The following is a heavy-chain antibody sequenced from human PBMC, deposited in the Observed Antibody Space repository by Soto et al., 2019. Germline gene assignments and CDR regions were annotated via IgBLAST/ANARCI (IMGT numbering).Heavy chain of an antibody. V-gene: IGHV5-51*01. J-gene: IGHJ6*02. Sequence: LGESLKISCKGSGYSFTSYWIGWVRQMPGKGLEWMGIIYPGDSDTRYSPSFQGQVTISADKSISTAYLQWSSLKASDTAMYYCARHGGDIAARLGYYYYGMDVWGQGTTVTVSS. CDR3: ARHGGDIAARLGYYYYGMDV. CDR2: IYPGDSDT. D-gene: IGHD6-6*01. CDR1: GYSFTSYW.